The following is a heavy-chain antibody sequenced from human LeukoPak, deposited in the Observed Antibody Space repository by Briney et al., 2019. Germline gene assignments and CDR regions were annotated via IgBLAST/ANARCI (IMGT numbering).Heavy chain of an antibody. CDR3: ARTSGYYYYYYYYMDV. CDR1: GGSISSSSHY. J-gene: IGHJ6*03. Sequence: PSETLSLTCTVSGGSISSSSHYWSWIRQPPGKGLEWIGEINHSGSTNYNPSLKSRVTISVDTSKNQFSLKLSSVTAADTAVYYCARTSGYYYYYYYYMDVWGKGTTVTISS. D-gene: IGHD5-12*01. V-gene: IGHV4-39*07. CDR2: INHSGST.